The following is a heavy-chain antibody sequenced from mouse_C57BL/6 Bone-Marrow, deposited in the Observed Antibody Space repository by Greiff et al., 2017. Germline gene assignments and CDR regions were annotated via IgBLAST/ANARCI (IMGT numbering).Heavy chain of an antibody. D-gene: IGHD1-3*01. V-gene: IGHV5-6*01. Sequence: EVKLMESGGDLVKPGGSLKLSCAASGFTFSSYGMPWVRQTPDKSLEWVATISSVGSSPNYPDSVKGGFPISRDNAKNTLYLQMSSLKSEDTAMYYCARHVELRGWFAYWGQGTLVTVSA. J-gene: IGHJ3*01. CDR2: ISSVGSSP. CDR3: ARHVELRGWFAY. CDR1: GFTFSSYG.